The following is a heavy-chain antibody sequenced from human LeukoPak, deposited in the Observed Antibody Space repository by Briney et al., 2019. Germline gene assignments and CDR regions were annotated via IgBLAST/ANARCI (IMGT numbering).Heavy chain of an antibody. D-gene: IGHD6-25*01. CDR3: AVIAARYYMDV. CDR1: GGSISSGSYY. Sequence: SETLSLTCTVSGGSISSGSYYWSWIRQPAGKGLEWIGRIYTSGSTNYNPSLKSRVTISVDTSKNQFSLKLSSVTAADTAVYYRAVIAARYYMDVWGKGTTVTVSS. V-gene: IGHV4-61*02. CDR2: IYTSGST. J-gene: IGHJ6*03.